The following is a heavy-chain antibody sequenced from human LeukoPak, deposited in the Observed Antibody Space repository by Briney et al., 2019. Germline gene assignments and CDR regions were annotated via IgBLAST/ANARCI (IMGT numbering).Heavy chain of an antibody. CDR1: GFTFSSYS. J-gene: IGHJ4*02. D-gene: IGHD1-26*01. Sequence: GGSLRLSCAASGFTFSSYSMNWVRQAPGKGLEWFSYISSSSSTIYYADSVKGRFTISRDNAKNSLYLQMNSLRAVDTAVYYCARDGGESGSYDVAFDYWGQGTLVTVSS. CDR3: ARDGGESGSYDVAFDY. V-gene: IGHV3-48*04. CDR2: ISSSSSTI.